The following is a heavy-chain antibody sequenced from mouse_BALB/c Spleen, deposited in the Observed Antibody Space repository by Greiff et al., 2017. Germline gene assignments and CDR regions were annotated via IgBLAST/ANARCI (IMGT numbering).Heavy chain of an antibody. CDR1: GYSITSGYY. Sequence: ESGPGLVKPSQSLSLTCSVTGYSITSGYYWNWIRQFPGNKLEWMGYISYDGSNNYNPSLKNLISITRDTSKNQFFLKLNSVTTEDTATYYCARDNYGFAYWGQGTLVTVSA. CDR3: ARDNYGFAY. V-gene: IGHV3-6*02. D-gene: IGHD2-1*01. CDR2: ISYDGSN. J-gene: IGHJ3*01.